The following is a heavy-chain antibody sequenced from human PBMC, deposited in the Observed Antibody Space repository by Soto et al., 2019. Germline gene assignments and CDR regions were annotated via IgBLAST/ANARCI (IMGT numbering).Heavy chain of an antibody. Sequence: SETLSLTCAVYGGSFSGYYWSWIRQPPGKGLEWIGEINHSGSTNYNPSLKSRVTISVDTSKNQFSLKLSSVNAADTAVYYCARAPWGDFWSGYYGYYYYGMDVWGKGPTVTVSS. CDR1: GGSFSGYY. V-gene: IGHV4-34*01. J-gene: IGHJ6*04. CDR3: ARAPWGDFWSGYYGYYYYGMDV. CDR2: INHSGST. D-gene: IGHD3-3*01.